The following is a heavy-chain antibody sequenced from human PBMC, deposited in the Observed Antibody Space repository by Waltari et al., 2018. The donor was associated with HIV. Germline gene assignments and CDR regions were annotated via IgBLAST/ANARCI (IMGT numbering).Heavy chain of an antibody. V-gene: IGHV3-23*01. Sequence: VELLESGGGLEQPGGSLILSCAASGFTFNRYAMAWVRQAPGKGLEWVSLITDTGESTYYADSVKGRFTISRDNAKKTVYLHMNGLRAEDTAVYYCAKKFGHYDLLTAFDYWGQGTLVIVSS. CDR2: ITDTGEST. D-gene: IGHD3-9*01. CDR1: GFTFNRYA. J-gene: IGHJ4*02. CDR3: AKKFGHYDLLTAFDY.